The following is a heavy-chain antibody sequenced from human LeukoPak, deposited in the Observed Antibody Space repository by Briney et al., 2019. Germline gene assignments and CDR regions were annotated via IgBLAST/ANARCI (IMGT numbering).Heavy chain of an antibody. CDR2: IYSGGST. J-gene: IGHJ4*02. CDR1: GFTVSSNY. V-gene: IGHV3-66*02. D-gene: IGHD1-26*01. CDR3: ARDWDSSYYFGY. Sequence: PGGSLRLSCAASGFTVSSNYMSWVRQAPGKGLEWVSVIYSGGSTYYADSVKGRFTISRDNSKNTLYLQMNSLRAEDTAVYYCARDWDSSYYFGYWGQGTLVTVSS.